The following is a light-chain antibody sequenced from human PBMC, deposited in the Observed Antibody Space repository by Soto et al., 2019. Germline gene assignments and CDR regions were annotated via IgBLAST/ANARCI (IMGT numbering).Light chain of an antibody. CDR3: QQYGNSQT. Sequence: IVLMQSPDTLSLSPGERATLSCRASRSLSSDYLAWYQQKPGQAPRLLIYAASSRATGIPDRFSGSGSGTDFTLTISRLEPEDFGVYYCQQYGNSQTFGQGTKVDIK. J-gene: IGKJ1*01. V-gene: IGKV3-20*01. CDR1: RSLSSDY. CDR2: AAS.